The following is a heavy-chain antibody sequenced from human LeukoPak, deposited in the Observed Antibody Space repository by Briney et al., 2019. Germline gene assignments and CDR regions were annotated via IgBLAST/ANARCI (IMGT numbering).Heavy chain of an antibody. CDR3: ARDGGYDFWSGYYQDY. CDR1: GFTFSSYA. J-gene: IGHJ4*02. D-gene: IGHD3-3*01. CDR2: ISYDGSNK. V-gene: IGHV3-30*04. Sequence: GGSLRLSCAASGFTFSSYAMHWVRQAPGKGLEWVAVISYDGSNKYYADSVKGRFTISRDNSKNTLYLQMNSLRAEDTAVYYCARDGGYDFWSGYYQDYWGQGTLVTVSS.